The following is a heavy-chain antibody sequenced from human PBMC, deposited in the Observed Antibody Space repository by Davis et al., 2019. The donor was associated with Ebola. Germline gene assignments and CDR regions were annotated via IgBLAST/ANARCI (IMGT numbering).Heavy chain of an antibody. CDR2: IRYDGNNK. Sequence: GESLKISCAASGFTFNSYGIHWVRQAPGKGLEWVAFIRYDGNNKYYADSVKGRFTISRDNSRNTLDLQMNSLRAEDTAVYYCAKESSGYFYVDYWGQGTLVTVSS. D-gene: IGHD3-22*01. J-gene: IGHJ4*02. CDR3: AKESSGYFYVDY. V-gene: IGHV3-30*02. CDR1: GFTFNSYG.